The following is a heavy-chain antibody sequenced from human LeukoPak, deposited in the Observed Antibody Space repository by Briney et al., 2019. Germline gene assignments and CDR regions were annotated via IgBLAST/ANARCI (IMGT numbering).Heavy chain of an antibody. CDR2: INPNSGGT. Sequence: ASVKVSCKASGYTFTGYYMHWVRQAPGQGLEWMGWINPNSGGTNYAQKFQGRVTMTRDTSISTAYMELSRLRSDDTAVYYCARGGVGIVVVPAAPFDYWGQGTLVTVSS. CDR1: GYTFTGYY. J-gene: IGHJ4*02. CDR3: ARGGVGIVVVPAAPFDY. D-gene: IGHD2-2*01. V-gene: IGHV1-2*02.